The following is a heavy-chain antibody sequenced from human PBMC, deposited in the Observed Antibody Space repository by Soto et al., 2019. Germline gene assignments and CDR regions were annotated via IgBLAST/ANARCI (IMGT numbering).Heavy chain of an antibody. D-gene: IGHD6-13*01. J-gene: IGHJ6*03. CDR1: GYTFTSYD. V-gene: IGHV1-8*01. CDR3: AARSAAAIHYYYYYMDV. Sequence: ASVKVSCEASGYTFTSYDINWVRQATGQGFEWMGWMNPNSGNTGYAQKFQGRVTMTRNTSISTAYMELSSLRSEDTAVYYCAARSAAAIHYYYYYMDVWGKGTTVTVSS. CDR2: MNPNSGNT.